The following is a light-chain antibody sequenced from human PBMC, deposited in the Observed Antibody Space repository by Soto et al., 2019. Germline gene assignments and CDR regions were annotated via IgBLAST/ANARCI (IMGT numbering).Light chain of an antibody. Sequence: EIVLTQSPGTLSLSPGERATLSCRASQSVSSSYLAWYQQKPGQAPRPLIYGTSSKAIGIPDRFSGSGSGTDFNLTISRLEPEDFAVYYCQQYGSSPWTFGQGNKVEIK. V-gene: IGKV3-20*01. CDR3: QQYGSSPWT. CDR2: GTS. J-gene: IGKJ1*01. CDR1: QSVSSSY.